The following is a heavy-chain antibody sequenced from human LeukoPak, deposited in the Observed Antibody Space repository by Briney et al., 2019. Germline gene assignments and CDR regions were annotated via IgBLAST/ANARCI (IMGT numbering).Heavy chain of an antibody. J-gene: IGHJ1*01. CDR2: TNKDGSEK. CDR3: ARDGNDGLNDWEY. Sequence: GGSLRLSCAASGFTFYNYWMTWARQAPGKGLEWVANTNKDGSEKWYVDSVKGRFTISRDNAKNSLYLQMNSPKAGDTALYYCARDGNDGLNDWEYWGQGALVTVSS. CDR1: GFTFYNYW. V-gene: IGHV3-7*03. D-gene: IGHD1-1*01.